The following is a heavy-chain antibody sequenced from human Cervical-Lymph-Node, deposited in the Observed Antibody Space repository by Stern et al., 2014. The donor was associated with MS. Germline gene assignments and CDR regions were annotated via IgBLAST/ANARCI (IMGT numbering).Heavy chain of an antibody. CDR1: GFTFSSYW. CDR3: VGGYCTAPSCSYYYYGVDV. J-gene: IGHJ6*01. Sequence: EVQLVESGGGLVQPGGSLRLSCEASGFTFSSYWMSWVRQAPGEGLEWVANIKDDGSETYYVDSVKGRFTVSRDNARNSLYLQMSSLRAEDTAVYYCVGGYCTAPSCSYYYYGVDVWGQGTTVTVSS. V-gene: IGHV3-7*04. D-gene: IGHD2-8*02. CDR2: IKDDGSET.